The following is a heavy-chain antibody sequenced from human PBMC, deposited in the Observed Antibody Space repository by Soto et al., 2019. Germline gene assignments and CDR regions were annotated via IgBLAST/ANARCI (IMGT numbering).Heavy chain of an antibody. CDR1: GFTFSDHA. V-gene: IGHV3-23*01. Sequence: GGSLRLSAAASGFTFSDHAMTGVRQAPGKGLEWVSTATNNGDRAFYADSVKGRFTVSRDRSNNTLYLQMNSLRAEDTAVYFCARPPLYSSGGYFDSWGQGTLVTVSS. J-gene: IGHJ4*02. CDR2: ATNNGDRA. D-gene: IGHD6-19*01. CDR3: ARPPLYSSGGYFDS.